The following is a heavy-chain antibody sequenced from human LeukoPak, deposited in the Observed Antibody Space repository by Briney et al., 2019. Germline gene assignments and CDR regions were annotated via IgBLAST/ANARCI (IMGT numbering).Heavy chain of an antibody. J-gene: IGHJ5*02. CDR2: ININSGGT. D-gene: IGHD6-13*01. CDR3: ARWAAAGTNWFDP. CDR1: GYTFTDYY. V-gene: IGHV1-2*02. Sequence: ASVKVSCKASGYTFTDYYMHWVRQAPGQGLEWMGWININSGGTNYPQKFQGRVTMTRDTSINTAYMELSSLRSDDTAVYYCARWAAAGTNWFDPWGQGTLVTVSS.